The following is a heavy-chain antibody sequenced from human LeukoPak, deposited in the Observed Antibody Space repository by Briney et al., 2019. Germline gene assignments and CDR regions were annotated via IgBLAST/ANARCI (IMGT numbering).Heavy chain of an antibody. J-gene: IGHJ4*02. D-gene: IGHD3-22*01. CDR1: GYTFTSYY. Sequence: ASVKVSCKASGYTFTSYYMHWVRQAPGQGPEWMGIINPSGGSTSYAQKFQGRVTMTRDTSTSTVYMELSSLRSEDTAVYYCARSDSSGYLFDYWGQGTLVTVSS. CDR2: INPSGGST. CDR3: ARSDSSGYLFDY. V-gene: IGHV1-46*01.